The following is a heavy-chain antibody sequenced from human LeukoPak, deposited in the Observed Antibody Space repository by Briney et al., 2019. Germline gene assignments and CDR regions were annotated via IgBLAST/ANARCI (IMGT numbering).Heavy chain of an antibody. Sequence: SVKVSCKASGGTFSSYAISWVRQAPGQGLEWMGRIIPILGIANYAQKFQGRVTIIADKSTSTAYMELSSLRSEDTAVYYCARGGAIPAAFYYYYYMDVWGKGTTVTVSS. J-gene: IGHJ6*03. D-gene: IGHD2-2*01. CDR3: ARGGAIPAAFYYYYYMDV. CDR1: GGTFSSYA. CDR2: IIPILGIA. V-gene: IGHV1-69*04.